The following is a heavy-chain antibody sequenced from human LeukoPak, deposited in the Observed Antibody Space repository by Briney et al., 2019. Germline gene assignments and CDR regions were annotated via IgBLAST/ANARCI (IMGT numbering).Heavy chain of an antibody. V-gene: IGHV3-21*04. CDR3: AKDDRWLQFCC. Sequence: GGSLRLSCAASGFTFSSYSMNWVRQAPGKGLEWVSSISSSSSYIYYADSVKGRFTISRDNSKNTLYLQMNSLRAEDTAVYYCAKDDRWLQFCCWGQGTLVTVSA. CDR1: GFTFSSYS. J-gene: IGHJ4*02. CDR2: ISSSSSYI. D-gene: IGHD5-24*01.